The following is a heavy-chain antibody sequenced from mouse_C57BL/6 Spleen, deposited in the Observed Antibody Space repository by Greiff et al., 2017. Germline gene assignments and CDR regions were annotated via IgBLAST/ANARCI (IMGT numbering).Heavy chain of an antibody. CDR3: ARDYGSSSSFDY. D-gene: IGHD1-1*01. CDR2: ISSGGSYT. Sequence: EVQGVESGGDLVKPGGSLKLSCAASGFTFSSYGMSWVRQTPDKRLEWVATISSGGSYTYYPDSVKGRFTISRDTAKNTLYLQMSSLKSEDTAMDYCARDYGSSSSFDYWGQGTTLTVSS. CDR1: GFTFSSYG. V-gene: IGHV5-6*01. J-gene: IGHJ2*01.